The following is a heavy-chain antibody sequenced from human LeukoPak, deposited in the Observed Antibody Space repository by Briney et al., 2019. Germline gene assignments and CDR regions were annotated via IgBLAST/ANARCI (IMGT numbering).Heavy chain of an antibody. CDR3: ASLIYDSSGYYFDK. Sequence: PSETLSLTCTVSGGSISSYYWSWIRQPPGKGLEWIGYIHYSGTTNYNPSLESRVAISVDTSNNQFSLKLSSVTAADTAVYYCASLIYDSSGYYFDKWGQGTLVTVSS. CDR2: IHYSGTT. V-gene: IGHV4-59*08. CDR1: GGSISSYY. J-gene: IGHJ4*02. D-gene: IGHD3-22*01.